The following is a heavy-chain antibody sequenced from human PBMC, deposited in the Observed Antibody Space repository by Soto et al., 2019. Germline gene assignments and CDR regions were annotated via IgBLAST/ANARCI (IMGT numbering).Heavy chain of an antibody. CDR1: GGSITSYY. J-gene: IGHJ4*02. Sequence: PSETLSLTCTVSGGSITSYYWSWIRLPPGKGLEWIGYIDYSGSTDYNPSLKSRVTISVDTSKKQFSLKLSSVTAADTAVYYCARGPYTNYDFWSGSIYYFDFSGQGTLVTVAS. CDR2: IDYSGST. CDR3: ARGPYTNYDFWSGSIYYFDF. D-gene: IGHD3-3*01. V-gene: IGHV4-59*12.